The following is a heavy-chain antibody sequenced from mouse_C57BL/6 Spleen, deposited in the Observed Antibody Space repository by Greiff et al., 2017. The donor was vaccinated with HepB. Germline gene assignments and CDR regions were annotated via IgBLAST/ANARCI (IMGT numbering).Heavy chain of an antibody. D-gene: IGHD3-1*01. CDR2: INYDGSST. V-gene: IGHV5-16*01. CDR1: GFTFSDYY. Sequence: EVQVVESEGGLVQPGSSMKLSCTASGFTFSDYYMAWVRQVPEKGLEWVANINYDGSSTYYLDSLKSRFIISRDNAKNILYLQMSSLKSEDTATYYCARDRAPYYYAMDYWGQGTSVTVSS. CDR3: ARDRAPYYYAMDY. J-gene: IGHJ4*01.